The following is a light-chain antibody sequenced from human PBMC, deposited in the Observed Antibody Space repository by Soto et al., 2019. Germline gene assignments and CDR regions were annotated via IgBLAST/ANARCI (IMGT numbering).Light chain of an antibody. J-gene: IGKJ1*01. CDR3: QKYNSPPRT. CDR2: AAS. CDR1: QGISNY. V-gene: IGKV1-27*01. Sequence: DIQMTQSPSSLSASVGERVTITCRASQGISNYLAWYQQTPGELPKLVIYAASILQTGVPSRFSGSGSGTDFSLTISSLQPEDVATYFCQKYNSPPRTFGQGTKVDIK.